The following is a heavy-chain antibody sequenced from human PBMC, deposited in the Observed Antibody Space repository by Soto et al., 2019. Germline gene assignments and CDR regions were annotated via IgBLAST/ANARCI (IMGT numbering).Heavy chain of an antibody. J-gene: IGHJ6*02. CDR1: GGSISSSNW. CDR2: IYHSGST. CDR3: ARGAYYYGSGSPLYYYYGMDV. V-gene: IGHV4-4*02. D-gene: IGHD3-10*01. Sequence: TLSLTCAVSGGSISSSNWWSWVRQPPGKGLEWIGEIYHSGSTNYNPSLKSRVTISVDKSKNQFSLKLSSVTAADTAVYYCARGAYYYGSGSPLYYYYGMDVWGQGTTVTVSS.